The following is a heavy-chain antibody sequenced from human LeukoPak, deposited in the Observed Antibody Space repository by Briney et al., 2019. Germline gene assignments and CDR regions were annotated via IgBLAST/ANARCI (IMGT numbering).Heavy chain of an antibody. CDR1: GFTFSSYW. V-gene: IGHV3-7*01. CDR2: IKQDGSEK. Sequence: GGSLRLSCAASGFTFSSYWMSWVRQAPGKGLEWVANIKQDGSEKYYVDSVKGRFTISRDNAKNSLYLQMNSLRAEDTAVYYCAREDTAAGYSAGDSFYYYYYMDVWGKGTTVTVSS. D-gene: IGHD6-13*01. CDR3: AREDTAAGYSAGDSFYYYYYMDV. J-gene: IGHJ6*03.